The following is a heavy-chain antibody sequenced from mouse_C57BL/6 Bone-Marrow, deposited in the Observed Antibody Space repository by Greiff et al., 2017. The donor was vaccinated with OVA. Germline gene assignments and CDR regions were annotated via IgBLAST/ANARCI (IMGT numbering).Heavy chain of an antibody. CDR1: GYTFTSYW. J-gene: IGHJ3*01. CDR3: ARDGTAQATGFAY. D-gene: IGHD3-2*02. CDR2: IDPSGSYT. V-gene: IGHV1-59*01. Sequence: QVQLQQPGAELVRPGTSVKLSCKASGYTFTSYWMHWVKQRPGQGHEWIGVIDPSGSYTNYNQKFKGKATFTVDTSSSTAYMHLSSLTSEDSAVYYGARDGTAQATGFAYWGQGTLVTVSA.